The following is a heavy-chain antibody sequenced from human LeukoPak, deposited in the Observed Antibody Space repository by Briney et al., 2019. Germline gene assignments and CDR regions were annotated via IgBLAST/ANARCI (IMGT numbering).Heavy chain of an antibody. J-gene: IGHJ6*02. CDR1: GGSISSYY. V-gene: IGHV4-59*01. CDR3: AREKVGIAVAGTGVYYYYGMDV. CDR2: IYYSGST. D-gene: IGHD6-19*01. Sequence: PSETLSLTCTVSGGSISSYYWSWIRQPPGKGLEWIGYIYYSGSTNYNPSLKSRATISVETSKNHFSLKLNSVTAADTAVYYCAREKVGIAVAGTGVYYYYGMDVWGQGTTATVSS.